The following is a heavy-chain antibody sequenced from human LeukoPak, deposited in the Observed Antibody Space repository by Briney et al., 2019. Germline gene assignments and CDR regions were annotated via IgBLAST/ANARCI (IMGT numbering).Heavy chain of an antibody. Sequence: GGSLRLSCAASRFTFSDYYMGWIRQAPGNGLEWMSYISHRVSDVQYADSVKGRFTISRDNAKNSLYLQVNSLRAEDTAVYYCARDPTIYSGSYYPPDDWVQGTLVTVSS. D-gene: IGHD1-26*01. CDR2: ISHRVSDV. CDR1: RFTFSDYY. J-gene: IGHJ4*02. V-gene: IGHV3-11*04. CDR3: ARDPTIYSGSYYPPDD.